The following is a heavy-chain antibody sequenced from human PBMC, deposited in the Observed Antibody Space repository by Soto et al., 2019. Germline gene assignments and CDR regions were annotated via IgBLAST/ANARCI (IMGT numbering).Heavy chain of an antibody. CDR2: IIPIFGTA. J-gene: IGHJ4*02. Sequence: SVKVSCEASGGTFSSYAISWVRQAPGQGLEWMGGIIPIFGTANYAQKFQGRVTITADESTSTAYMELSSLRSEDTAVYYCARAPDYGGNYGSFDYWGQGTLVTVSS. CDR1: GGTFSSYA. CDR3: ARAPDYGGNYGSFDY. V-gene: IGHV1-69*13. D-gene: IGHD4-17*01.